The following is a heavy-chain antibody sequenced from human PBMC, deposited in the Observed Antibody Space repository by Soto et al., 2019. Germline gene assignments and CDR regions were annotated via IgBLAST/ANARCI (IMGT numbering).Heavy chain of an antibody. Sequence: GGSLRLSCAASGFTFSNYWMHWVRQAPGKGLVWVSRINIDGSGTTYADSVKGRFTISRDNAKNTVFQEMKHLRAEDTAVYYCARDSYDPHGWGQETTVTVSS. CDR2: INIDGSGT. J-gene: IGHJ6*02. V-gene: IGHV3-74*03. D-gene: IGHD5-12*01. CDR3: ARDSYDPHG. CDR1: GFTFSNYW.